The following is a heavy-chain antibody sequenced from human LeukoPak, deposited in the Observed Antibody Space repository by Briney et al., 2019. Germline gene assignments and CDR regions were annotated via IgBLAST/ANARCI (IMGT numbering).Heavy chain of an antibody. D-gene: IGHD3-9*01. Sequence: PSETLSLTCPVSGASIRNSTYYWVWIRQPPGKGLEWIGSIYSSGSTYYNPSLKSRVTISLGTSKNDFSLKLSSMTAADTAVYYCARSFSRVSGCDFWGQGTLVTVSS. CDR2: IYSSGST. J-gene: IGHJ4*02. CDR1: GASIRNSTYY. V-gene: IGHV4-39*07. CDR3: ARSFSRVSGCDF.